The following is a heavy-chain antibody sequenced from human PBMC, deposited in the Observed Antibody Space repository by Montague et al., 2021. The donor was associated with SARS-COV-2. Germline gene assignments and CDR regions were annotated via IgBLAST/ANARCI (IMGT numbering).Heavy chain of an antibody. J-gene: IGHJ4*02. D-gene: IGHD3-3*01. Sequence: SETLSLTCAIYDGSLSNYYWNWIRQPPGKGLECIGEINRGGNTNYNPSLKSRVTISVDTSKNQFSLKLSSVTAADTAVYYCARHPGDTVFGVVRYPGGFDYWGQGTLVTVSS. CDR1: DGSLSNYY. V-gene: IGHV4-34*01. CDR2: INRGGNT. CDR3: ARHPGDTVFGVVRYPGGFDY.